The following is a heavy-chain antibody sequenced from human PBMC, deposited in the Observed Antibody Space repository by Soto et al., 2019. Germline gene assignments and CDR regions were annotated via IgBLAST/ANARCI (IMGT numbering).Heavy chain of an antibody. CDR2: IYSGGST. J-gene: IGHJ4*02. CDR1: GFTVSSNY. D-gene: IGHD5-12*01. V-gene: IGHV3-53*01. CDR3: ARDRDGYNYAQFDY. Sequence: RLSCAASGFTVSSNYMSWVRQAPGKGLEWVSVIYSGGSTYYADSVKGRFTISRDNSKNTLYLQMNSLRAEDTAVYYCARDRDGYNYAQFDYWGQGTLVTVSS.